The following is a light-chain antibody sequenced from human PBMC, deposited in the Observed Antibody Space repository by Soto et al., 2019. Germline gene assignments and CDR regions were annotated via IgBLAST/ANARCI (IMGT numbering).Light chain of an antibody. Sequence: EIVLTQSPGTLSLSPGERATLSCRASQSVSSNYLAWYQQKPGQPPRLLISDASNRATGIPDRSSGSGSGTDFTLTISGLEPEDFAVYYCQHYGRSPPSWTFGQGTKVEIK. CDR2: DAS. CDR3: QHYGRSPPSWT. CDR1: QSVSSNY. V-gene: IGKV3-20*01. J-gene: IGKJ1*01.